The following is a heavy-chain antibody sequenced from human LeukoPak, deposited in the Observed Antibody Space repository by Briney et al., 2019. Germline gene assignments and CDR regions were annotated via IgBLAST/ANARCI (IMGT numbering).Heavy chain of an antibody. CDR2: ISSSGSTI. V-gene: IGHV3-11*04. D-gene: IGHD5-12*01. CDR3: AREGSYSGYDSGFDY. Sequence: LSLTCTVSGGSISSSSYYWGWIRQPPGKGLEWVSYISSSGSTIYYADSVKGRFTISRDNAKNSLYLQMNSLRAEDTAVYYCAREGSYSGYDSGFDYWGQGTLVTVSS. J-gene: IGHJ4*02. CDR1: GGSISSSSYY.